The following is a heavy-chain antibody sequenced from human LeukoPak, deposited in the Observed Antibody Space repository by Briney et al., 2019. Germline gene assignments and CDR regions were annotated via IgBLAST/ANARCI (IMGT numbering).Heavy chain of an antibody. V-gene: IGHV4-59*01. CDR2: IYYSGST. Sequence: PSENLSLNCTVSGGSISSYYWSWIRQPPGKGLEWIGYIYYSGSTNYNPSLKSRVTISVDTSKNQFSLKLSSVTAADTAVYYCARAHYDFWSGYSGYYFDYWGQGTLVTVSS. CDR1: GGSISSYY. D-gene: IGHD3-3*01. CDR3: ARAHYDFWSGYSGYYFDY. J-gene: IGHJ4*02.